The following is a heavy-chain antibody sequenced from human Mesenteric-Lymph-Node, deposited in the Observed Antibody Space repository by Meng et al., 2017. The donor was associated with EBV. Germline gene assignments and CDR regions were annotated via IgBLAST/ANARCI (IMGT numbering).Heavy chain of an antibody. Sequence: QVQLVEAGGGSVKPGGSVRLSCAASGFIFSGYYMSWIRQAPGKGLELVSYISRPGTAKHYADSVKGRFTISRDNAKNSLYLELTSLSAEDTAMYFCARDYTSLDYWGQGTLVTVS. CDR2: ISRPGTAK. CDR1: GFIFSGYY. V-gene: IGHV3-11*01. CDR3: ARDYTSLDY. D-gene: IGHD3-16*01. J-gene: IGHJ4*02.